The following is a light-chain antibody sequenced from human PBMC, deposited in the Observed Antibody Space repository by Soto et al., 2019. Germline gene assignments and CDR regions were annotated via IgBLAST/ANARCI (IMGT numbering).Light chain of an antibody. CDR3: SSYAGSNIPVV. J-gene: IGLJ2*01. CDR1: SSDVGGYNC. Sequence: QSVLTQPPSASGSPGQSVTISCTGTSSDVGGYNCVSWYQQHPGKAPNLMIYEVSKRPSGVPDRFSGSKSGNTASLTVSGLQAEDGADYYCSSYAGSNIPVVFGGGTKLTVL. V-gene: IGLV2-8*01. CDR2: EVS.